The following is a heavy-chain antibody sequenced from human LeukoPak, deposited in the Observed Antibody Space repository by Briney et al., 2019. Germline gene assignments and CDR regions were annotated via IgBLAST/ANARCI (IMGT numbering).Heavy chain of an antibody. CDR1: GYRFTSYW. D-gene: IGHD3-9*01. Sequence: GESLKISCKGSGYRFTSYWIGWVRQMPGKGLEWMGIIYPGDSDTRYSPSFQGQVTISADKSISTAYLQWSSLKASDTAMYYCARSGGNYDILTGYYLPWFDPWGQGTLVTVSS. J-gene: IGHJ5*02. CDR2: IYPGDSDT. V-gene: IGHV5-51*01. CDR3: ARSGGNYDILTGYYLPWFDP.